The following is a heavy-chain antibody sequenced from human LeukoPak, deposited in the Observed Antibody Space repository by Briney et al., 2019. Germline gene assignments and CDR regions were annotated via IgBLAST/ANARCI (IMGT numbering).Heavy chain of an antibody. J-gene: IGHJ5*02. D-gene: IGHD4-17*01. V-gene: IGHV4-4*09. CDR3: ASIDYA. CDR2: IYTSGST. CDR1: GGYISSYY. Sequence: SETLSLTCTVSGGYISSYYWSWIRQPPGKGLEWIGYIYTSGSTNYNPSLKSRVTISVDTSKNQFSLKLSSVTAADTAVYYCASIDYAWGQGTLVTVSS.